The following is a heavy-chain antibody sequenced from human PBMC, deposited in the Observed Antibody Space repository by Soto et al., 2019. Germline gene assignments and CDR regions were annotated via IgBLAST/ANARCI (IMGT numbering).Heavy chain of an antibody. D-gene: IGHD2-21*02. CDR2: IKNSAGT. CDR1: GFTVSNSF. J-gene: IGHJ3*02. Sequence: PGGSLRLSCAASGFTVSNSFMSWVRQAPGEGLEWVSIIKNSAGTDYADSVRGRFIISTDNSKNTVYLQMNSLRVEDTAVYYCVRDFLGVTASWVGFDIWGQGTKVTVS. V-gene: IGHV3-66*01. CDR3: VRDFLGVTASWVGFDI.